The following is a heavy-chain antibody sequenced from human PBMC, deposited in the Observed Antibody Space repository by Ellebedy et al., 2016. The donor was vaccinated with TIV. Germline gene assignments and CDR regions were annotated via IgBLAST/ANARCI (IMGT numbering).Heavy chain of an antibody. V-gene: IGHV4-39*01. Sequence: MPSETLSLTCTVSGGSISSSSYYWGWIRQPPGKGLEWIGSIYYSGSTYYNPSLKSRVTISIDTSKNQFSLKLTSLTAADTAVYYCARLTSVTPYYGVDVWGQGTTVTVSS. CDR1: GGSISSSSYY. CDR3: ARLTSVTPYYGVDV. D-gene: IGHD2-21*02. J-gene: IGHJ6*02. CDR2: IYYSGST.